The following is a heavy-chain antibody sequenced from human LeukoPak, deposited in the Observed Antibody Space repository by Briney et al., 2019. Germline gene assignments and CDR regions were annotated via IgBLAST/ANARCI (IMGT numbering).Heavy chain of an antibody. V-gene: IGHV3-48*02. Sequence: GGSLRLSCSASGFTFSTYNMNWVRQAPGKGLEWGSFIGTSSGAIYYADSVKGRFTISRDNAKKSLYLQMNSLRDEDTAVYYCARNLDSWGQGALVTVSS. CDR3: ARNLDS. CDR2: IGTSSGAI. J-gene: IGHJ5*01. CDR1: GFTFSTYN.